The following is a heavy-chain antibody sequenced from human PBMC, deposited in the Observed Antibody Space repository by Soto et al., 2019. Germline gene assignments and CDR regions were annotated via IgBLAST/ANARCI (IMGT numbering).Heavy chain of an antibody. Sequence: ASVKVSCKXSGYTFTSYGISWVRQAPGQGLEWMGWISAYNGNTNYAQKLQGRVTMTTDTSTSTAYMELRSLRSDDTAVYYCARDRRRVYYDFWSAPYGMDVWGQGTTVTVSS. CDR1: GYTFTSYG. CDR2: ISAYNGNT. CDR3: ARDRRRVYYDFWSAPYGMDV. V-gene: IGHV1-18*01. D-gene: IGHD3-3*01. J-gene: IGHJ6*02.